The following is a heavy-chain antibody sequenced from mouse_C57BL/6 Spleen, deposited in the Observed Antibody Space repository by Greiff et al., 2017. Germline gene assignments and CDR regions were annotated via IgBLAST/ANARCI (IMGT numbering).Heavy chain of an antibody. CDR1: GYTFTSYG. D-gene: IGHD2-12*01. Sequence: VHLVESGAELARPGASVKLSCKASGYTFTSYGISWVKQRTGQGLEWIGEIYPRSGNTYYNEKFKGKATLTADKSSSTAYMELRSLTSEDSAVYFCARALTSGFAYWGQGTLVTVSA. V-gene: IGHV1-81*01. CDR2: IYPRSGNT. CDR3: ARALTSGFAY. J-gene: IGHJ3*01.